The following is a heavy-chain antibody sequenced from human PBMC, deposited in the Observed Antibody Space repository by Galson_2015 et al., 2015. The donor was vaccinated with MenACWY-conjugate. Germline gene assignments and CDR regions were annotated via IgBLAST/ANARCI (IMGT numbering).Heavy chain of an antibody. J-gene: IGHJ3*02. CDR2: ITSSSSTI. CDR3: ARDLSYQPLLHFSETPRGAFDI. D-gene: IGHD2-2*01. Sequence: SLRLSCAASGFSLSRYSMNWVRQAPGKGLEWISYITSSSSTIYYADSVKGRFTISRDSAKNSLYLQMNSLRAEDTAVYYCARDLSYQPLLHFSETPRGAFDIWGQGTMVTVSS. CDR1: GFSLSRYS. V-gene: IGHV3-48*04.